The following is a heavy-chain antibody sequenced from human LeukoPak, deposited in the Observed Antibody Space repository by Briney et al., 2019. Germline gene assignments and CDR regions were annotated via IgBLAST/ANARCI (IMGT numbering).Heavy chain of an antibody. Sequence: PSETLSLTCAVSGYSISSGYYWGWIRQPPGKGLEWIGSIYHSGSTYYNPSLKSRVTISVDTSKNQFSLKLSSVTAADTAVYYCAADSSGDDAFDIWGQGTMVTVSS. D-gene: IGHD3-22*01. CDR3: AADSSGDDAFDI. J-gene: IGHJ3*02. CDR2: IYHSGST. V-gene: IGHV4-38-2*01. CDR1: GYSISSGYY.